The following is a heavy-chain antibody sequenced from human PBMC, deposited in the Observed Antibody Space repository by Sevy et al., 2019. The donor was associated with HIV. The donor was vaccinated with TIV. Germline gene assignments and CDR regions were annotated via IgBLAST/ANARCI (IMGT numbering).Heavy chain of an antibody. V-gene: IGHV1-24*01. CDR3: ATVSDFCGGYYPPGMDV. Sequence: ASVKVSCKVSGYTLTELSMHWVRQAPGKGLEWMGGFDPEDGETIYAQKFQDRVTMTEDTSTDTAYMELSSLRSEDTAVYYCATVSDFCGGYYPPGMDVWGQGTTVTVSS. CDR1: GYTLTELS. J-gene: IGHJ6*02. CDR2: FDPEDGET. D-gene: IGHD3-3*01.